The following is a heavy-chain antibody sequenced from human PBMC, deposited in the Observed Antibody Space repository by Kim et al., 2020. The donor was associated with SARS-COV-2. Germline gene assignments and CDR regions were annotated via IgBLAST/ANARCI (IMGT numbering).Heavy chain of an antibody. CDR3: ARGLAAAGFDAFDL. J-gene: IGHJ3*01. D-gene: IGHD6-13*01. Sequence: GGSLRLSCAASGFTFSSYAMHWVRQAPGKGLEWVAVISYDGSNKYYADSVKGRFTISRDNSKNTLYLQMNSLRAEDTAVYYCARGLAAAGFDAFDLWGQGTRVTVS. V-gene: IGHV3-30-3*01. CDR1: GFTFSSYA. CDR2: ISYDGSNK.